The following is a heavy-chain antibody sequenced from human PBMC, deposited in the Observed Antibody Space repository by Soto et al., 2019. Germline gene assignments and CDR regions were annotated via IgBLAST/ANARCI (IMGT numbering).Heavy chain of an antibody. CDR3: ARDFAYFDS. V-gene: IGHV4-39*01. CDR2: IYYSGTT. D-gene: IGHD3-3*01. J-gene: IGHJ4*02. Sequence: SETLSLTCTVSGGSITGSSYYWGWIRQPPGKGLEWIGSIYYSGTTYYNPSLKSRVTISVDTSNNQFSLKLTSVTAADTAVYFCARDFAYFDSWGQGTLVTVSS. CDR1: GGSITGSSYY.